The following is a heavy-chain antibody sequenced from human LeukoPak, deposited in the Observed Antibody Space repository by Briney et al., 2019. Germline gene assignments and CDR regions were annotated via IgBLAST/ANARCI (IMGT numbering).Heavy chain of an antibody. CDR2: ITNDGGTT. CDR3: ARVDDFTYDF. D-gene: IGHD2-2*03. V-gene: IGHV3-64*01. Sequence: GGSLRLSCAASGFTFGSYAMHWVRQAPGKGLEYVSAITNDGGTTFYANSVKGRFTISRDNSKNTLFLQMGSLRPEDMAVYYCARVDDFTYDFRGQGTLVTVSS. CDR1: GFTFGSYA. J-gene: IGHJ4*02.